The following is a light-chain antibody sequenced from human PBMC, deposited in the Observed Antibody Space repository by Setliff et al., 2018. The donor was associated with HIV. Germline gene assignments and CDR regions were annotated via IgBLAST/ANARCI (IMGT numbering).Light chain of an antibody. CDR1: SSDVGSYNL. CDR2: EVS. CDR3: CSYAGDTTYVV. J-gene: IGLJ2*01. V-gene: IGLV2-23*02. Sequence: QSALTQPASVSGSPGQSITISCTGTSSDVGSYNLVSWYQQHPGKAPKLTIYEVSKRPSGVSNRFSGSKSGNAASLTISGLQAEDEADYYCCSYAGDTTYVVFGGGTKVTVL.